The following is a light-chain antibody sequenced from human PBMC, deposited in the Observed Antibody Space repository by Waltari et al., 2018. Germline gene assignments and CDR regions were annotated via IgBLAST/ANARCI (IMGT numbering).Light chain of an antibody. J-gene: IGKJ2*01. CDR3: MQGTHWPYT. CDR1: QSLVHSDGNTH. CDR2: RVS. Sequence: EVVMTQSPLSLPVTPGQAASISCKSSQSLVHSDGNTHLNWFQQRPGQSPRRLIYRVSNRDSGGPDRFSGSVSGTDFALKTSGVEAEDVGVYYCMQGTHWPYTFGQGTKLDIK. V-gene: IGKV2-30*02.